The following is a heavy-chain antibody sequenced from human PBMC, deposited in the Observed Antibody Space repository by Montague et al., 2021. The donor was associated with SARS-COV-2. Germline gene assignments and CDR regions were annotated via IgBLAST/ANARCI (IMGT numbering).Heavy chain of an antibody. Sequence: SRRLSWAASGFTFSSYWMHWVRQAPGKGLVWVSRINSDGSSTSYADSVKGRFTISRDNAKNTLYLQMNSLRAEDTAVYYCARDLYYDSSGYSLWGQGTLVTVSS. CDR1: GFTFSSYW. CDR3: ARDLYYDSSGYSL. D-gene: IGHD3-22*01. J-gene: IGHJ4*02. V-gene: IGHV3-74*01. CDR2: INSDGSST.